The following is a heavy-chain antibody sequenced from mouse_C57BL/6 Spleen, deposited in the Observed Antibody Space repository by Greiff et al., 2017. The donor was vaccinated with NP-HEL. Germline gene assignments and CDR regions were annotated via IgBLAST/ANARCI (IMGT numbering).Heavy chain of an antibody. CDR2: INPSTGGT. CDR3: SRGGNGYSDY. Sequence: EVKVEESGPELVKPGASVKISCKASGFSFTGYYMNWVKQSPEKSLEWIGEINPSTGGTSYNQKFKAKATLTVDKASSTAYMQLKSLTTEDSAVYYCSRGGNGYSDYWGQGTTLTVSS. J-gene: IGHJ2*01. V-gene: IGHV1-42*01. D-gene: IGHD2-3*01. CDR1: GFSFTGYY.